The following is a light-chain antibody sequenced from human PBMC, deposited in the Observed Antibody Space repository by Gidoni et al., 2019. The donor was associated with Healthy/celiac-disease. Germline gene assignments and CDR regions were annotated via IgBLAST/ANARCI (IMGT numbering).Light chain of an antibody. CDR1: ALPKQY. V-gene: IGLV3-25*03. CDR2: KDS. CDR3: QSADSSGTYVV. Sequence: SYELTQPPSVSVSPGQTARITCSGDALPKQYAYWYKQKPGQGPVLVIYKDSEMPSGIPERFSGSSSGTTVTLTISGVQAEDEADYYCQSADSSGTYVVFGGGTKLTVL. J-gene: IGLJ2*01.